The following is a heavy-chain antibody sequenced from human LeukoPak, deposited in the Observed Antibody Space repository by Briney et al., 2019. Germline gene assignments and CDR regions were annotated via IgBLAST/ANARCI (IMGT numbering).Heavy chain of an antibody. CDR1: GGSFSGYY. V-gene: IGHV4-34*01. CDR3: ARDGHYDILTGYFQD. D-gene: IGHD3-9*01. CDR2: INQNGNT. Sequence: PSETLSLTCAVYGGSFSGYYWSWIRQPPGKGLEWIGEINQNGNTNYNPSLKSRITISVDTSKNQFSLKLSSVTAADTAVYYCARDGHYDILTGYFQDWGQGTLVTVSS. J-gene: IGHJ1*01.